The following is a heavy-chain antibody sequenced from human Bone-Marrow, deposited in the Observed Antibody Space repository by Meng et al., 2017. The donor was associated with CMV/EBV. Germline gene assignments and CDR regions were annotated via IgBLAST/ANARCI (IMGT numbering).Heavy chain of an antibody. CDR3: ARGEYYDFGNWFDP. V-gene: IGHV7-4-1*01. CDR1: GYTFTSYA. Sequence: ASVKVSCKASGYTFTSYAMNWVRQAPGQGLEWMGWINTNTGNPTYAQGFTGRFVFSLDTSVSTAYLQICCLKAEDTAVYYCARGEYYDFGNWFDPWGHGTLVTVSS. D-gene: IGHD3-3*01. J-gene: IGHJ5*02. CDR2: INTNTGNP.